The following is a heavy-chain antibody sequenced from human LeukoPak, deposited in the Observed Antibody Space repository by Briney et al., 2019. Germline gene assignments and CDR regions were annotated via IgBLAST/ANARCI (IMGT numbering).Heavy chain of an antibody. CDR1: EFTFSDYY. J-gene: IGHJ4*02. CDR2: ISSRSNVI. Sequence: GGSLRLSCAASEFTFSDYYMSWIRQAPGKGLEWVSYISSRSNVIYYADSVKGRFTISRDNAKNSLYLEMNSLRAEDTALYYCARQLIPTRFSFDYWGQGTLVTVSS. V-gene: IGHV3-11*01. D-gene: IGHD3-3*01. CDR3: ARQLIPTRFSFDY.